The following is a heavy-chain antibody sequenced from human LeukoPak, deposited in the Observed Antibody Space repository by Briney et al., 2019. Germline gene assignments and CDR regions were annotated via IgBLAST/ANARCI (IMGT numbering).Heavy chain of an antibody. CDR1: GFTFSSYG. Sequence: GGSLRLSCAASGFTFSSYGVHWVRQAPGKGLEWVAVIWYDGSNKYYADSVKGRFTISRDNSKNTLYLQMNSLRAEDTAAYYCARDQGAQDIVVVPAAAPDYYYYGMDVWGQGTTVTVSS. J-gene: IGHJ6*02. D-gene: IGHD2-2*01. V-gene: IGHV3-33*01. CDR2: IWYDGSNK. CDR3: ARDQGAQDIVVVPAAAPDYYYYGMDV.